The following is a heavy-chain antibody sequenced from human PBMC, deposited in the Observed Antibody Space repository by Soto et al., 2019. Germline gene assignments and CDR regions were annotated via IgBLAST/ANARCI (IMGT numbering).Heavy chain of an antibody. CDR2: ISAYNGNT. J-gene: IGHJ4*02. V-gene: IGHV1-18*01. Sequence: ASVKVSCKASGYTFTSYGISWVRQAPGQGLEWMGWISAYNGNTNYAQKLQGRVTMTTDTSTSTAYMELRSLRSDDTAVYYCARDSDYYDSSGHYAFDYWGQGTLVTVSS. CDR3: ARDSDYYDSSGHYAFDY. D-gene: IGHD3-22*01. CDR1: GYTFTSYG.